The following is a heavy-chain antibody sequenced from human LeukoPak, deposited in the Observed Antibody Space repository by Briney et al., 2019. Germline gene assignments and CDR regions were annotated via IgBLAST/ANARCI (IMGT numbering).Heavy chain of an antibody. V-gene: IGHV3-48*03. CDR2: ISSSGSTI. CDR3: ARDARPRVTMVRGVINPNWFDP. Sequence: PGGSLRLSCAASGFTFSSYEMNWVRQAPGKGLEWVSYISSSGSTIYYADSVKGRFTISRDNAKNSLYLQMNSLRAEDTAVYYCARDARPRVTMVRGVINPNWFDPWGQGTLVTVSS. CDR1: GFTFSSYE. D-gene: IGHD3-10*01. J-gene: IGHJ5*02.